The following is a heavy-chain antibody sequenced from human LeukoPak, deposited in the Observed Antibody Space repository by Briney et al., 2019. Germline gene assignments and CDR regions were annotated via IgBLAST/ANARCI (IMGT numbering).Heavy chain of an antibody. CDR3: ARQTLIEAGKFFDY. CDR1: GGSISSYY. D-gene: IGHD3-22*01. CDR2: IYYSGST. Sequence: PSETLSLTRTVSGGSISSYYWSWIRQPPGKGLEWIGYIYYSGSTNYNPSLKSRVTISVDTSKNQFSLKLSSVTAADTAVYYCARQTLIEAGKFFDYWGQGTLVTVSS. V-gene: IGHV4-59*01. J-gene: IGHJ4*02.